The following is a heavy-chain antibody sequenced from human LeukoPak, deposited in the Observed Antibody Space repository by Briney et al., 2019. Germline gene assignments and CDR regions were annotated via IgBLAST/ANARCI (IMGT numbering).Heavy chain of an antibody. CDR1: GGSITSGAYA. D-gene: IGHD3-10*01. Sequence: SETLSLTCAVSGGSITSGAYAWSWIRQPPGKGLEWIGYIYRSGSTSYNPSLKSRLSITIDKSKNQFSLNLRSVTAADTAFCYCARGGGFYGSGTTHFDYWGQGTLATVSS. V-gene: IGHV4-30-2*01. CDR3: ARGGGFYGSGTTHFDY. J-gene: IGHJ4*02. CDR2: IYRSGST.